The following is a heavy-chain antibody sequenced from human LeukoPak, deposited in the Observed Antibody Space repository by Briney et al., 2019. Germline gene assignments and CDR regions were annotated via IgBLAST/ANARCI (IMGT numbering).Heavy chain of an antibody. V-gene: IGHV3-30*18. D-gene: IGHD1-7*01. Sequence: PGGSLRLSCAASGFTFSSYGMHWVRQAPGKGLEWVAVISYDGSNKYYADSVKGRFTISRDNSKNTLYLQMNSLRAEDTAVYYCAKIPSGTTRPIGYWGQGTLVTVSS. CDR2: ISYDGSNK. J-gene: IGHJ4*02. CDR1: GFTFSSYG. CDR3: AKIPSGTTRPIGY.